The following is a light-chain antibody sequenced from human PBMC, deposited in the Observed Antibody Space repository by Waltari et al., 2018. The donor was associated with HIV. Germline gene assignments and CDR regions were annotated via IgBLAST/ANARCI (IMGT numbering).Light chain of an antibody. CDR3: QQRSNWPPRGGFT. CDR2: DAS. J-gene: IGKJ3*01. V-gene: IGKV3-11*01. CDR1: QSVSSY. Sequence: EIVLTQSPATLSLSPGERATLSCRASQSVSSYLAWYQQKPGQAPRLLIYDASNRATGIPARFSGSGSGTDFTLTISSLEPEDFAVYYFQQRSNWPPRGGFTFGPGTKVDIK.